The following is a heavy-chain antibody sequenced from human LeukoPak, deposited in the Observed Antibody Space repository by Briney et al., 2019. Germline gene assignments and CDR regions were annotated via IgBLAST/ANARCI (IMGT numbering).Heavy chain of an antibody. CDR1: GGSISSSSYY. CDR2: IYYSGST. CDR3: ARGRFSYYGSSTYYGFDY. J-gene: IGHJ4*02. V-gene: IGHV4-39*07. Sequence: SETLSLTCTVSGGSISSSSYYWGWIRQPPGKGLEWIGSIYYSGSTYYNPSLKSRVTISVDTSKNQFSLKLSSVTAADTAVYYCARGRFSYYGSSTYYGFDYWGQGALVTVSS. D-gene: IGHD3-22*01.